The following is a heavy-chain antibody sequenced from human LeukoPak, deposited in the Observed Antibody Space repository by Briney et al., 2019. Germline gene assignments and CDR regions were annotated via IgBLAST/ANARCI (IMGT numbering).Heavy chain of an antibody. CDR2: ISGSGGST. J-gene: IGHJ4*02. D-gene: IGHD6-19*01. CDR3: AKASSYSSGWYSAY. Sequence: PSETLSLTCAVYGGSFSGYYWSRIRQAPGQGLEWVSAISGSGGSTYYADSVKGRFTISRDNSKTTMYLQINCPQCEATAVYSIAKASSYSSGWYSAYGGQGTLVTVSS. V-gene: IGHV3-23*01. CDR1: GGSFSGYY.